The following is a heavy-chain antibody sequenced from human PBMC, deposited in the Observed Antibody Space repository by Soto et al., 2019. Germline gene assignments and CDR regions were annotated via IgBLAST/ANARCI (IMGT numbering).Heavy chain of an antibody. J-gene: IGHJ5*02. CDR1: GYTFTSYG. CDR3: ARERGNYGILPGGPSPPNFEP. V-gene: IGHV1-18*04. CDR2: ISAYNGNT. D-gene: IGHD3-9*01. Sequence: GASVKVSCKASGYTFTSYGISWVRQAPGQGLEWMGWISAYNGNTNYAQKLQGRVTMTTDTSTSTAYMELRSLRSDDTAGYYCARERGNYGILPGGPSPPNFEPWGQGPLVTVSS.